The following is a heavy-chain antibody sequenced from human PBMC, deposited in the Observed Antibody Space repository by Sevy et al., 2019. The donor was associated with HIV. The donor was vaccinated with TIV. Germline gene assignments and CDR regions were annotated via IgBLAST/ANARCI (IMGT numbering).Heavy chain of an antibody. D-gene: IGHD2-21*02. J-gene: IGHJ6*02. CDR3: ARGYCGGDCPLYYYYYGMDV. V-gene: IGHV1-8*01. CDR1: GYTFTSYD. Sequence: ASVKVSCKASGYTFTSYDINWVRQATGQGLEWMGWMNPNRGNTGYAQKFQGRVTMTRNTSISTAYMELSSLGSEDTAVYYCARGYCGGDCPLYYYYYGMDVWGQGTTVTVSS. CDR2: MNPNRGNT.